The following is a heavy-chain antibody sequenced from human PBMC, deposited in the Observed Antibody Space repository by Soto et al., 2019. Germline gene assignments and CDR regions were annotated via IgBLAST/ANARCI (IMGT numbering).Heavy chain of an antibody. D-gene: IGHD3-3*01. Sequence: ASVKVSCKASGYTFTSYDINWVRQATGQGLEWMGWMNPNSGNTGYAQKFRGRVTMTRKTSISTAYMELSSLRSEDTAVYYCARGVSFTIFGVVKKWFDPWGQGTLVTVSS. J-gene: IGHJ5*02. CDR3: ARGVSFTIFGVVKKWFDP. CDR1: GYTFTSYD. V-gene: IGHV1-8*01. CDR2: MNPNSGNT.